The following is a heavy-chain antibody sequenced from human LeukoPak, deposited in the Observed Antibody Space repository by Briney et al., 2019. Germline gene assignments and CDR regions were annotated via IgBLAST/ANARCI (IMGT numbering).Heavy chain of an antibody. CDR3: ARALLWFGEPSHIDY. J-gene: IGHJ4*02. D-gene: IGHD3-10*01. Sequence: ASVTVSFTGSGYTFTNYGISWVGQAPGQGGEGMGWINAYNDNTNNEQKLQGRETMTTDTTTSTAYMELRSLRSDATAVYYCARALLWFGEPSHIDYWGQGTLVTASS. V-gene: IGHV1-18*01. CDR2: INAYNDNT. CDR1: GYTFTNYG.